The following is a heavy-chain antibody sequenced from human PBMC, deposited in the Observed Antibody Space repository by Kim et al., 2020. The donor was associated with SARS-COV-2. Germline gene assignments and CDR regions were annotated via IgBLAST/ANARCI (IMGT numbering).Heavy chain of an antibody. Sequence: GGSLRLSCAASGFIFPNYAMNWVRQAPGKGLEWVSSIGTAGATYYADSVKGRFTISRDNSKNILYLQMDSLRVDDTALYYCAMDGYNYSGAAYSYYFLDVWGIGTTVTVSS. D-gene: IGHD1-20*01. J-gene: IGHJ6*03. CDR1: GFIFPNYA. V-gene: IGHV3-23*01. CDR3: AMDGYNYSGAAYSYYFLDV. CDR2: IGTAGAT.